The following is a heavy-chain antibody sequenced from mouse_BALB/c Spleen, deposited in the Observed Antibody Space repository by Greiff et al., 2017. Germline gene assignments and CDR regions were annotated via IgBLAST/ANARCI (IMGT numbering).Heavy chain of an antibody. CDR3: TREVRDAMDY. V-gene: IGHV1S81*02. Sequence: VQLQQSGAELVKPGASVKLSCKASGYTFTSYYMYWVKQRPGQGLEWIGEINPSNGGTNFNEKFKSKATLTVDKSSSTAYMQLSSLTSEDSAVYYCTREVRDAMDYWGQGTSVTVSS. D-gene: IGHD2-14*01. CDR1: GYTFTSYY. J-gene: IGHJ4*01. CDR2: INPSNGGT.